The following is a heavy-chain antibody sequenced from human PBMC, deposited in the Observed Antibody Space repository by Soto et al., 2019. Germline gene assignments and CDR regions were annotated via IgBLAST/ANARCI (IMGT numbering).Heavy chain of an antibody. CDR2: ISYDGSNK. V-gene: IGHV3-30-3*01. CDR1: GFTFSSYA. D-gene: IGHD2-8*02. J-gene: IGHJ4*02. CDR3: AGEGDLLLVFDY. Sequence: PGGSLRLSCAASGFTFSSYAMHWVRQAPGKGLEWVAVISYDGSNKYYADSVKGRFTISRDNSKNTLYLQMNSLRAEDTAVYYCAGEGDLLLVFDYWGQGTLVTVSS.